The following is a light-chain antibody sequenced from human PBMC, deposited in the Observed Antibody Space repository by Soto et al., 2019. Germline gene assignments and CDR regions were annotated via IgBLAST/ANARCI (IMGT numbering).Light chain of an antibody. CDR1: QSLVYSDGNAY. CDR2: KVS. V-gene: IGKV2-30*01. J-gene: IGKJ2*01. Sequence: DVVMTQSPLSLPVTLGQPASISCRSSQSLVYSDGNAYLNWFHQRPGQSPRRLIYKVSYRDSGVPEGFSGSASGTDFTLKISRVEAEDVGVYYCVQGTHWPPYTFGQGTKLEIK. CDR3: VQGTHWPPYT.